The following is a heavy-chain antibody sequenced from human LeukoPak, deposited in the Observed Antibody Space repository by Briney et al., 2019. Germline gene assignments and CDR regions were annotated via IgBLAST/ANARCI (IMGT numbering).Heavy chain of an antibody. CDR3: ARGITIFGVVMYYFDY. CDR1: GFTFSSYA. D-gene: IGHD3-3*01. Sequence: GGSLRLSCAASGFTFSSYAMSWVRQAPGKGLDWVSAISVSAGSTYYADSVKGRFTISRDNAKNSLYLQMNSLRAEDTAVYYCARGITIFGVVMYYFDYWGQGTLVTVSS. CDR2: ISVSAGST. J-gene: IGHJ4*02. V-gene: IGHV3-23*01.